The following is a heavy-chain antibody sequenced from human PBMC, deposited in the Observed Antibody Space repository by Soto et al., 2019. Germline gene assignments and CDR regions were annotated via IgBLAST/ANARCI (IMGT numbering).Heavy chain of an antibody. D-gene: IGHD4-17*01. Sequence: ASVKVSCKASGGTFSSYAISWVRQAPGQGLEWMGGIIPIFGTANYAQKFQGRVTITADESTSTAYMELSSLRSEDTAVYYCEAMTPVTTSVFDYWGQGTLVTVSS. CDR3: EAMTPVTTSVFDY. J-gene: IGHJ4*02. CDR2: IIPIFGTA. V-gene: IGHV1-69*13. CDR1: GGTFSSYA.